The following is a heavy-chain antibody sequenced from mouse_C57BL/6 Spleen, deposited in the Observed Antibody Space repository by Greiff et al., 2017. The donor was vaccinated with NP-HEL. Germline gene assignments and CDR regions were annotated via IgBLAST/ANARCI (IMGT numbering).Heavy chain of an antibody. J-gene: IGHJ3*01. D-gene: IGHD2-1*01. CDR3: SVAYGNYAWFAY. CDR1: GYTFTSYW. Sequence: QVQLQQPGAELVKPGASVKLSCKASGYTFTSYWMHWVKQRPGQGLEWIGMIHPNSGSTNYNEKFKSKATLTVDKSASTAYMQLSSLTSEDSAVYDCSVAYGNYAWFAYWGQGTLVTVSA. V-gene: IGHV1-64*01. CDR2: IHPNSGST.